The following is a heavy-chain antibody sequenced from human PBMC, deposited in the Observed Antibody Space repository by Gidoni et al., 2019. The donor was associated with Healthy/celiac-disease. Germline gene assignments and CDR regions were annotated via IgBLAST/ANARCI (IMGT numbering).Heavy chain of an antibody. D-gene: IGHD2-21*02. V-gene: IGHV3-23*01. CDR3: AKGHIVVVTAILSFDY. J-gene: IGHJ4*02. CDR2: ISGSGGST. CDR1: GFTFSSYA. Sequence: EVQLLESGGGLVQPGGSLRLSCAASGFTFSSYAMSWVRQAPGKGLEWVSAISGSGGSTYYADSVKGRFTISRDNSKKTLYLQMNSLRAEDTAVYYCAKGHIVVVTAILSFDYWGQGTLVTVSS.